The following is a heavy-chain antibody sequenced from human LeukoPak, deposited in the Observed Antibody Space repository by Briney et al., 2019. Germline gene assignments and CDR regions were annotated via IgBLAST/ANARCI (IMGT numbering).Heavy chain of an antibody. D-gene: IGHD4-17*01. CDR3: ARQTPYGNVLSYYFDY. Sequence: NPSETLSLTCAVYGGSFSGYYWSWIRQPPGKGLEWIGEINHSGSTNYNPSLKSRVTISVDTSKNQFSLKLSSVTAADTAVYYCARQTPYGNVLSYYFDYWGQGTLVTVSS. J-gene: IGHJ4*02. CDR2: INHSGST. CDR1: GGSFSGYY. V-gene: IGHV4-34*01.